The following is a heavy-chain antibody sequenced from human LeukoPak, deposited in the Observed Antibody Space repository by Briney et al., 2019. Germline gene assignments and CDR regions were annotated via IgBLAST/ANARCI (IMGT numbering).Heavy chain of an antibody. CDR1: GFTFSSYW. D-gene: IGHD3-3*01. CDR3: ARSLMIFGVVSWLYMDV. J-gene: IGHJ6*03. CDR2: INSDGSST. Sequence: GGSLRLSWAASGFTFSSYWMHWVRQAPGKGLVWVSRINSDGSSTSYADSVKGRFTISRDNAKDTLYLQMNSLRAEDTAVYYCARSLMIFGVVSWLYMDVWGKGTTVTVSS. V-gene: IGHV3-74*01.